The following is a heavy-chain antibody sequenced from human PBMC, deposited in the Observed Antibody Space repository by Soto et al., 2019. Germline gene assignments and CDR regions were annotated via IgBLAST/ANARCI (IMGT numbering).Heavy chain of an antibody. CDR3: AREEDTISDYYYYGMDV. J-gene: IGHJ6*02. D-gene: IGHD3-10*01. V-gene: IGHV1-2*02. Sequence: ASVKVSCKASGYTFTGYYMHCVRQAPGQGLEWMGWINPNSGGTNYAQKFQGRVTMTRDTSISTAYMELSRLRSDDTAVYYCAREEDTISDYYYYGMDVWGQGTTVTVSS. CDR2: INPNSGGT. CDR1: GYTFTGYY.